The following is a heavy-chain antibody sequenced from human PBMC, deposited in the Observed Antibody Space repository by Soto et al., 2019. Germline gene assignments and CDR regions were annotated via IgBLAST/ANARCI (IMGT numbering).Heavy chain of an antibody. CDR1: GYTFTSYV. CDR2: FSAYNGNT. CDR3: ARDVTVIVWPCGY. J-gene: IGHJ4*02. D-gene: IGHD3-22*01. Sequence: QVQLVQSGSEVNKPGASVKDYCKASGYTFTSYVTSWARQAPEQGIEWMGWFSAYNGNTNYAQKLQGSVTMTTGISTVTAYMYVRSLGSADTAVYYCARDVTVIVWPCGYWGQGTPGTVCS. V-gene: IGHV1-18*01.